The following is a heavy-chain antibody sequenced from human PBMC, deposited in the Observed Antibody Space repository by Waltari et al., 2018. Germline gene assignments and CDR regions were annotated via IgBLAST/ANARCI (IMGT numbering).Heavy chain of an antibody. Sequence: QVQLVQSGAEVKKPGSSVKVSCKASGGTFSSYAIGWVRQAPGQGLEWMGGIIPILGIANYAQKFQGRVTITADKSTSTAYMELSSLRSEDTAVYYCARDPSPPYNWFDPWGQGTLVTVSS. V-gene: IGHV1-69*10. CDR1: GGTFSSYA. CDR3: ARDPSPPYNWFDP. J-gene: IGHJ5*02. CDR2: IIPILGIA.